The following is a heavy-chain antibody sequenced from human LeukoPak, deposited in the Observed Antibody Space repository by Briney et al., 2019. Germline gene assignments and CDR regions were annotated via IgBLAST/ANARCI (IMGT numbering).Heavy chain of an antibody. D-gene: IGHD1-26*01. CDR1: GTRFTNYW. CDR3: ARGTLPLGYFDL. J-gene: IGHJ2*01. CDR2: IYPADSDT. V-gene: IGHV5-51*01. Sequence: GASLKISCKGSGTRFTNYWIGWVRQMPGIGLEWMGIIYPADSDTRHSPSFQGQVTISADKSITSAYLQWSSLKASDTAMYYCARGTLPLGYFDLWGRGTLVTVSS.